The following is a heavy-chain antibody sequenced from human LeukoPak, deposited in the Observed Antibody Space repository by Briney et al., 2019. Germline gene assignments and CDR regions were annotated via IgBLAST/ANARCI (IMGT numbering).Heavy chain of an antibody. J-gene: IGHJ4*02. CDR1: GFTFSSYS. CDR3: ARALEGDY. CDR2: IRGSSSNT. Sequence: GGSLRLSCAASGFTFSSYSMNWVRQAPGKGLERVSYIRGSSSNTFYGDSVKGRFTISRDNAKNSLYLQMNSLRDEDTAVYYCARALEGDYWGQGTLVTVSS. V-gene: IGHV3-48*02. D-gene: IGHD1-1*01.